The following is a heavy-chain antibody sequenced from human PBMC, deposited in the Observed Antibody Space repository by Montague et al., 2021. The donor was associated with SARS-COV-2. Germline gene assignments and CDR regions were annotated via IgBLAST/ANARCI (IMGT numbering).Heavy chain of an antibody. V-gene: IGHV3-23*01. Sequence: SLSLSFSASGFTFSSYAMSWVRQAPGKGLEWVSAISGSGGSTYYADSVKGRFTISRDNSKNTLYPQMNSLRAEDTAVYYCRVGNYYDSISDYWGQGTLVTVSS. CDR2: ISGSGGST. D-gene: IGHD3-22*01. CDR1: GFTFSSYA. J-gene: IGHJ4*02. CDR3: RVGNYYDSISDY.